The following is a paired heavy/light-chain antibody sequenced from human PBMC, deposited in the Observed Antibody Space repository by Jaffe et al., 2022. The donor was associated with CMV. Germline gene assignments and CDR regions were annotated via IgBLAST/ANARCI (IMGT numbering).Heavy chain of an antibody. CDR3: ARANGRDGYNLFAFAHWYFDL. D-gene: IGHD5-12*01. CDR1: GFTVSGNF. V-gene: IGHV3-66*01. Sequence: EVQLVESGGGLVQPGGSLRLSCAASGFTVSGNFMTWVRQAPGKGLEWVSLIYSGGSTSYADPVKGRFTISRDNSKNTFYLQMNSLRAEDTAMYYCARANGRDGYNLFAFAHWYFDLWGRGSLVTVSS. CDR2: IYSGGST. J-gene: IGHJ2*01.
Light chain of an antibody. CDR1: SSNIGNNY. J-gene: IGLJ3*02. CDR3: GTWDSSLSGGNWV. V-gene: IGLV1-51*01. Sequence: QSVLTQSPSVSAAPGQKVTISCSGTSSNIGNNYVSWYQQFPGTAPKLLIYDNNKRPSGIPDRFSGSKSGTSATLGITGLQTGDEADYYCGTWDSSLSGGNWVFGGGTKLTVL. CDR2: DNN.